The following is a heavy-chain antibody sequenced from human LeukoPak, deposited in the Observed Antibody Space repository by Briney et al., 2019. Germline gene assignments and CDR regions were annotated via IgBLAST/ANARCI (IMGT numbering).Heavy chain of an antibody. Sequence: PSQTLSLTCAVSGDSVTSSSCNWSWIRQSPGKGLEWIGYISQSGNSYFTPSLNGRATISGDKSKNSFSLNLNFVTAADTAVYYCARGPRKVSYYDSSDYRLDYWGQGTLVTVSS. D-gene: IGHD3-22*01. CDR1: GDSVTSSSCN. V-gene: IGHV4-30-2*06. J-gene: IGHJ4*02. CDR3: ARGPRKVSYYDSSDYRLDY. CDR2: ISQSGNS.